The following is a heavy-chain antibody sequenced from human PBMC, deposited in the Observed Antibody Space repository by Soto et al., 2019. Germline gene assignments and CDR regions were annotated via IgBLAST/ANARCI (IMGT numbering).Heavy chain of an antibody. V-gene: IGHV4-34*01. CDR1: GGSFSGYY. Sequence: PPETLSLTCAVYGGSFSGYYWSWIRQPPGKGLEWIGEINHSGSTNYNPSFKSRVTISVDTSKNQFSLKLSSVTAADTAVYYCARGKYPAVRARGHPTSYGMDVWGQGTTVTVSS. J-gene: IGHJ6*02. D-gene: IGHD3-10*01. CDR2: INHSGST. CDR3: ARGKYPAVRARGHPTSYGMDV.